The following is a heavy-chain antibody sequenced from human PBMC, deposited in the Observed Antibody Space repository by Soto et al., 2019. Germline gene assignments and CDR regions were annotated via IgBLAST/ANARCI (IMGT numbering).Heavy chain of an antibody. CDR2: INHSGST. J-gene: IGHJ4*02. Sequence: QVQLQQWGAGLLKPSETLSLTCAVYGGSFSGYYWSWIRQPPGKGLEWIGEINHSGSTNYNPPLKSRVTISVDTSKNQFSLKLSSVTAADTAVYYCARGRTFDYWGQGTLVTVSS. V-gene: IGHV4-34*01. CDR3: ARGRTFDY. CDR1: GGSFSGYY.